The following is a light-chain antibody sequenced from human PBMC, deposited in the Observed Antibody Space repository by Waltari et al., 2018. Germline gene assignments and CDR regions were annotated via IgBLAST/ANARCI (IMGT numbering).Light chain of an antibody. CDR2: DAS. J-gene: IGKJ5*01. CDR1: QGIGTK. Sequence: EVVMTQSPATLSVSPGERAILSCRASQGIGTKLVWYQHKPGQGPRLLLFDASTRAAGPPERFSGSGSGTEFTLTSSSVRSEDFALYYCQQYNNWPPITFGQGTRLEI. V-gene: IGKV3-15*01. CDR3: QQYNNWPPIT.